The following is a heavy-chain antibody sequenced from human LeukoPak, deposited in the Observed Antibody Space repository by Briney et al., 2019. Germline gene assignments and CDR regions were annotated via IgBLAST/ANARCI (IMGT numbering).Heavy chain of an antibody. CDR3: ARDRGGSYYSLQFDY. V-gene: IGHV3-23*01. CDR1: GFTFSSYA. CDR2: ISGSGGST. D-gene: IGHD1-26*01. J-gene: IGHJ4*02. Sequence: GGSLRLSCAASGFTFSSYAMSWVRQAPGKGLEWVSAISGSGGSTYYADSVKGRFTISRDNSKNTLYLQMNSLRPEDTAVYYCARDRGGSYYSLQFDYWGQGTLVTVSS.